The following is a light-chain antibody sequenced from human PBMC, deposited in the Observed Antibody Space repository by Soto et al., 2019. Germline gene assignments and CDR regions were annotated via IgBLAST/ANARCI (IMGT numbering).Light chain of an antibody. V-gene: IGKV3-20*01. Sequence: EIVLTQSPGTLSVSPGERATLSCRASQSVSSSYLAWYQQKPGQAPSLLIYGASSRATGIPDRFSGSGSGTDFTLTISRLEPEDFPVYYCQHYGSSLWTFGQGTKVEIK. CDR3: QHYGSSLWT. CDR2: GAS. J-gene: IGKJ1*01. CDR1: QSVSSSY.